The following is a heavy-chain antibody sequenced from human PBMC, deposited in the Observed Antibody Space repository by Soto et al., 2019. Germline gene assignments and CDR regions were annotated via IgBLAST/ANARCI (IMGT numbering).Heavy chain of an antibody. CDR3: ARPDFGDYWYFDL. Sequence: QDQLVQSGAEVKKPGSSVKVSCKASGGTFSSHTFSWVRQAPGQGLEWMGRIIPALGTATYAQKFQGRVTITAHEPATTVYMELNSLRSEDTAVYYCARPDFGDYWYFDLWGRGTLVTVSS. CDR1: GGTFSSHT. V-gene: IGHV1-69*08. CDR2: IIPALGTA. D-gene: IGHD4-17*01. J-gene: IGHJ2*01.